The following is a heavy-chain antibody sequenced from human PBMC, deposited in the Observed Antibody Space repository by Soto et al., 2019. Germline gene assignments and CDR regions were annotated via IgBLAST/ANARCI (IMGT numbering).Heavy chain of an antibody. Sequence: GSLRLSCAASGFTFRSFTMNWVRQAPGKGLEWVSTISSNSAYIYYTDALRGRFTIPRDNAKNSLHLQMNSLRAEDMAVYYCTRDASRDSSARGWFDPWGPGTLVTVSS. CDR1: GFTFRSFT. CDR3: TRDASRDSSARGWFDP. J-gene: IGHJ5*02. D-gene: IGHD6-13*01. CDR2: ISSNSAYI. V-gene: IGHV3-21*01.